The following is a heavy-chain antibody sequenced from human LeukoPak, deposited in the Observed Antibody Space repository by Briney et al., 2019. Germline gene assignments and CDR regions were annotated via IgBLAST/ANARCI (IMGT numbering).Heavy chain of an antibody. CDR2: IPGNGGFT. D-gene: IGHD6-13*01. Sequence: GGSLRLSCAVSGFTFSIYAMSWVRQAPGRGREWVSTIPGNGGFTYSADSVKGRLTISRDNSKNTLYLQMNSLRAEDTAVYYCAKGGSSWHYFDYWGQGTLVTVSS. CDR1: GFTFSIYA. J-gene: IGHJ4*02. CDR3: AKGGSSWHYFDY. V-gene: IGHV3-23*01.